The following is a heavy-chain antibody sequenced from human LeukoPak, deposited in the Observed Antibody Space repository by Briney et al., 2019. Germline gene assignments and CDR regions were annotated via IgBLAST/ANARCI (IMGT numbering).Heavy chain of an antibody. J-gene: IGHJ3*02. CDR2: INPNSGGT. Sequence: ASVKVSCKASGYTFTGYYMHWVRQAPGQGLEWMGWINPNSGGTNYAQKFQGRITTTRDTSISTAYMELSRLRSDDTAVYYCARVQGVPAAIARAFDIWGQGTMVTVSS. CDR1: GYTFTGYY. CDR3: ARVQGVPAAIARAFDI. V-gene: IGHV1-2*02. D-gene: IGHD2-2*02.